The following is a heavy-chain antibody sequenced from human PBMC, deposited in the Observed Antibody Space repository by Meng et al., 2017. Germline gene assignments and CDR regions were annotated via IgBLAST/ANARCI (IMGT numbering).Heavy chain of an antibody. CDR2: ISAYNGNT. J-gene: IGHJ5*02. Sequence: ASVKVSCKASGYTFTSYGISWVRQAPGQGLEWMGWISAYNGNTNYAQKLQGRVTMTTDTSTSTAYMELSSLRAEDTAVYYCARERRAANNWFDPWGQGTLVTVSS. CDR3: ARERRAANNWFDP. D-gene: IGHD2-15*01. V-gene: IGHV1-18*01. CDR1: GYTFTSYG.